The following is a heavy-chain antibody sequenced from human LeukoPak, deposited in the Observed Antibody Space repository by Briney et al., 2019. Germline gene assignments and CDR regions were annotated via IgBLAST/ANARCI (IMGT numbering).Heavy chain of an antibody. CDR3: AGSRMVRGVINFHN. V-gene: IGHV1-2*04. J-gene: IGHJ4*02. Sequence: ASVKVSCKATGYTFTGYYIHWVRQAPGQGLEWMGWTNTKSGGTNYAQKYQGWVTMTRDTSIRTAYMELSRLRSDDTAVYYSAGSRMVRGVINFHNWGRGTLFTVSS. CDR2: TNTKSGGT. CDR1: GYTFTGYY. D-gene: IGHD3-10*01.